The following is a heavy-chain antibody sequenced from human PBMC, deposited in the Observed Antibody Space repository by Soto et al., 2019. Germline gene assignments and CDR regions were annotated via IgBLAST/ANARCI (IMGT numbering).Heavy chain of an antibody. CDR1: GFTFSNFE. D-gene: IGHD1-26*01. CDR3: ARAFSGSYYRYFQN. J-gene: IGHJ1*01. V-gene: IGHV3-48*03. CDR2: ISNSGNTI. Sequence: GGSLRLSCAASGFTFSNFEMNWVRQAPGKGPEWVSYISNSGNTIYYAGSVKGRFTISRDNAKNSLYLQMNSLRGEDTAVYYCARAFSGSYYRYFQNWGQGTLVTVSS.